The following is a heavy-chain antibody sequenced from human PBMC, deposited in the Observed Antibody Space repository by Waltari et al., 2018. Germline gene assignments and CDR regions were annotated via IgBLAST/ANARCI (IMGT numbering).Heavy chain of an antibody. CDR2: ITWNGGII. CDR3: ARYLNWGLPRFDN. Sequence: EVQLAESGGAVVRPGGSLRLTCVASGFKFNDYGMSWVRRVPGEGLEWVSGITWNGGIISYSDSVKGRFTITRDNDKNSLSLQMTSLRVEDTALYYCARYLNWGLPRFDNWGQGTQVTVSS. CDR1: GFKFNDYG. V-gene: IGHV3-20*04. D-gene: IGHD3-16*01. J-gene: IGHJ4*02.